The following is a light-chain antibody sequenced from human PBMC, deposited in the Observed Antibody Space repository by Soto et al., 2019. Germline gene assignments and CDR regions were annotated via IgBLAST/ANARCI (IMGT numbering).Light chain of an antibody. CDR1: SSDVGTYNY. V-gene: IGLV2-14*01. Sequence: QSALTQPTSVSGSTGQSITISCTGTSSDVGTYNYVSWYQQHAGKVPKLMIYDVSNRPSGVSDRFSGSKSGNTASLTISGLQAEDEADYYCTSYTSSSTLVFGGGTKLTV. CDR2: DVS. J-gene: IGLJ2*01. CDR3: TSYTSSSTLV.